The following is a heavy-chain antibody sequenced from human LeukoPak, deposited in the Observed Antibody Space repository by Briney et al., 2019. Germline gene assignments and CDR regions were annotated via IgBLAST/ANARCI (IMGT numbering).Heavy chain of an antibody. CDR1: GFTFSSYW. J-gene: IGHJ6*02. V-gene: IGHV3-7*01. CDR3: AKDQAFGYYDILTGYFQDYYYYYGMDV. CDR2: IKQDGSEK. Sequence: GGSLRLSCAASGFTFSSYWMSWVRQAPGKGLEWVANIKQDGSEKYYVDSVKGRFTISRDNAKNSLYLQMNSLRAEDMAVYYCAKDQAFGYYDILTGYFQDYYYYYGMDVWGQGTTVTVSS. D-gene: IGHD3-9*01.